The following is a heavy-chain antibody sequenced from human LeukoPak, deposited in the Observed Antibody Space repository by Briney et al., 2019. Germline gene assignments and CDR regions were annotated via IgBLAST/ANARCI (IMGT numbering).Heavy chain of an antibody. D-gene: IGHD3-22*01. Sequence: PSETLSLTCSVSGGSITNYYWSWIRQPAGKGPEWIGRIFSSGKNNYNPSLKSRLLLSVDPSQNQFSLRLSSVTAADTAVYYCAGEAGDYDASGYPPSPYYFDLWGQGTLVTVSS. CDR1: GGSITNYY. CDR2: IFSSGKN. V-gene: IGHV4-4*07. CDR3: AGEAGDYDASGYPPSPYYFDL. J-gene: IGHJ4*02.